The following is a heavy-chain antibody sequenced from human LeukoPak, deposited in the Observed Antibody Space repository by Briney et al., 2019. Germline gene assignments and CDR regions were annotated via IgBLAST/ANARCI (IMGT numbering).Heavy chain of an antibody. CDR3: TSLSGSYPDF. J-gene: IGHJ4*02. CDR2: IRSKAYGGTT. CDR1: GFTFSSYG. D-gene: IGHD1-26*01. Sequence: GGSLRLSCAASGFTFSSYGMHWVRQAPGKGLEWVGFIRSKAYGGTTEYAASVKGRFTISRDDSKSIAYLQMNSLKTEDTAVYYCTSLSGSYPDFWGQGTLVTVSS. V-gene: IGHV3-49*04.